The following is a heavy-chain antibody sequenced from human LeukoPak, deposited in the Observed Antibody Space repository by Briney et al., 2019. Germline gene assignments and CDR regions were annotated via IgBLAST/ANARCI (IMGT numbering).Heavy chain of an antibody. V-gene: IGHV3-33*01. J-gene: IGHJ4*02. CDR3: ARSQSSSLIDY. D-gene: IGHD6-13*01. Sequence: GGSLRLSCAASGFSFSAYGVHWVRQAPGKGLEWVAVIWYDGSSKGYADSVKGRFTLSRDNSKNTLYLQTNSLTVEDTAVYYCARSQSSSLIDYWGQGTLVTVSS. CDR2: IWYDGSSK. CDR1: GFSFSAYG.